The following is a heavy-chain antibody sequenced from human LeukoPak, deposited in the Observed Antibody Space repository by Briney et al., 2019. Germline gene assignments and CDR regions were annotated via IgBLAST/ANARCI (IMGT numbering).Heavy chain of an antibody. CDR2: ISAYNGNA. V-gene: IGHV1-18*01. D-gene: IGHD2-2*01. CDR1: GYTFTSYG. Sequence: ASVKVSCKASGYTFTSYGISWVRQAPGQGLEWMGWISAYNGNANYAQKLQGSVTMTTDTSTSTAYMELRSLRSDDTAVYYCARDRDSTRSDYWGQGTLVTVSS. CDR3: ARDRDSTRSDY. J-gene: IGHJ4*02.